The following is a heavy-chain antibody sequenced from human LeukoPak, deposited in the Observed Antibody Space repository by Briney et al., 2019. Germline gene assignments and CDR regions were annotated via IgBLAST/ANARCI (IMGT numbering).Heavy chain of an antibody. J-gene: IGHJ4*02. CDR1: GGSISSYY. Sequence: SETLSLTCTVSGGSISSYYWSWIRQPAGKGLEWIGRIYTGGSTNYNPSLKSRVTMSVDTSKNQFSLKLSSVTAADTAVYYCARIYYDSSGYYPHFDYWGQGTLVTVPS. V-gene: IGHV4-4*07. CDR2: IYTGGST. D-gene: IGHD3-22*01. CDR3: ARIYYDSSGYYPHFDY.